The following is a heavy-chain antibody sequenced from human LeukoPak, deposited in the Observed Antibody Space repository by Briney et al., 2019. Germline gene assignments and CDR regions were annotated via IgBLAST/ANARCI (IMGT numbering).Heavy chain of an antibody. J-gene: IGHJ4*02. V-gene: IGHV4-30-2*01. CDR3: ARASGTARFDY. CDR1: GGSISSGGYY. D-gene: IGHD2-21*02. Sequence: SETLSLTCTVSGGSISSGGYYWSWIRQPPGKGLEWIGYIYHSGSTYYNPSLKSRVTISVDRSKNQFSLKLSSVTAADTAVYYCARASGTARFDYWGQGTLVTVSS. CDR2: IYHSGST.